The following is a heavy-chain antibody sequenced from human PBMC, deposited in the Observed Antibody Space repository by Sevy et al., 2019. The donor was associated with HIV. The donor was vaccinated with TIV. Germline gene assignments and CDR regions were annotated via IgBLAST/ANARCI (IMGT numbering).Heavy chain of an antibody. Sequence: GESLKISCKGSGYSFATYWIAWVRQMPGKGLEWMGIIYPDDSDTRYSPSFQGQVTISADKSISTAYLQWSTLKAYDTAKYYCARGARGTIPSFYSYTLNVWGQGTTVTVSS. CDR2: IYPDDSDT. D-gene: IGHD3-22*01. J-gene: IGHJ6*02. CDR1: GYSFATYW. V-gene: IGHV5-51*01. CDR3: ARGARGTIPSFYSYTLNV.